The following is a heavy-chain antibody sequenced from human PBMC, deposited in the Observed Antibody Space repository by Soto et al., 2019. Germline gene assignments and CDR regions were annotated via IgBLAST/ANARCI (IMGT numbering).Heavy chain of an antibody. CDR3: ARGGTVSTA. J-gene: IGHJ5*02. CDR2: ISSGNNAI. V-gene: IGHV3-48*01. Sequence: VQLVESGGGLVQPGGSLRLSCAASGFSISTPSMNWVRQAPGKGLEWVSFISSGNNAIYYADSVKGRFKISRDIAKNSVYLQMNSLGAEDTAVYYCARGGTVSTAWGQGTRVPVSS. D-gene: IGHD4-4*01. CDR1: GFSISTPS.